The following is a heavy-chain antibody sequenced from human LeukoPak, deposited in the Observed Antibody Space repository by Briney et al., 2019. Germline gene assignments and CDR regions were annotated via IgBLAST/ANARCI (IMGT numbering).Heavy chain of an antibody. CDR2: ISAYNGNT. Sequence: ASGKVSCKASGYTFTSYGIRWVRQAPGQGLEWMGWISAYNGNTNYAQKLQGRVTMTTDTSTSTAYMELRSLRSDDTAVYYCARDYCSGGSCYSSVGFDYWGQGTLVAVSS. CDR1: GYTFTSYG. V-gene: IGHV1-18*01. CDR3: ARDYCSGGSCYSSVGFDY. J-gene: IGHJ4*02. D-gene: IGHD2-15*01.